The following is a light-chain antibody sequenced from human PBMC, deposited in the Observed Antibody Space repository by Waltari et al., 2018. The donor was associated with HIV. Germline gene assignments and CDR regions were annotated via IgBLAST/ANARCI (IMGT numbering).Light chain of an antibody. CDR3: SAYTGSGTV. CDR1: NNDLGTHNY. V-gene: IGLV2-14*01. CDR2: EVS. J-gene: IGLJ7*01. Sequence: QSALTQPASVSGSPGQSITLSCTGTNNDLGTHNYVSWYQQSPGKAPRLLIYEVSYRPSGNSSRFSASKSGNTASLTISGLQAEDEADYYCSAYTGSGTVFGRGTQVTVL.